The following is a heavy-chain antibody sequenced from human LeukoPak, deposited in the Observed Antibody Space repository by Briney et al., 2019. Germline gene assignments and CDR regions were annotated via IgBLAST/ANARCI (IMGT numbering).Heavy chain of an antibody. D-gene: IGHD2-2*01. Sequence: PGGSLRLSCAASGFTFSSYAMSWVRQAPGKGLEWVSAISGSGGSTYYADSVKGRFAISRDNSKNTLYLQMNSLRAEDTAVYYCAKDPKTRNYYYYMDVWGKGTTVTVSS. CDR1: GFTFSSYA. CDR2: ISGSGGST. J-gene: IGHJ6*03. CDR3: AKDPKTRNYYYYMDV. V-gene: IGHV3-23*01.